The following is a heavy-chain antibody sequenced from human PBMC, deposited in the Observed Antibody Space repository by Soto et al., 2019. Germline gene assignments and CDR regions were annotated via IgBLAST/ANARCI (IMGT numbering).Heavy chain of an antibody. CDR3: ARRAATGTNVWFDP. D-gene: IGHD1-7*01. CDR1: GGSISSGGYY. V-gene: IGHV4-31*03. Sequence: PSETLSLTCTTSGGSISSGGYYWSWIRQHPGKGLEWIGYIYYSGSTYYSPSLKSRVTIAVDTSKNQFSLKLNSATAADTAVYYCARRAATGTNVWFDPWGQGTLVTVSS. J-gene: IGHJ5*02. CDR2: IYYSGST.